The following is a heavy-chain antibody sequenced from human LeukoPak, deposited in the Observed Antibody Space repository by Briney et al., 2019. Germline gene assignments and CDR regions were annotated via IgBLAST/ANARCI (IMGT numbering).Heavy chain of an antibody. CDR3: ARDLLGLGLAAAGTENWFDP. Sequence: SVKVSCKASGGTFSSYAISWVRQAPGQGLEWTGRIIPIFGTANYAQKFQGRVTITTDESTSTAYMELSSLRSEDTAVYYCARDLLGLGLAAAGTENWFDPWGQGTLVTVSS. CDR1: GGTFSSYA. CDR2: IIPIFGTA. D-gene: IGHD6-13*01. V-gene: IGHV1-69*05. J-gene: IGHJ5*02.